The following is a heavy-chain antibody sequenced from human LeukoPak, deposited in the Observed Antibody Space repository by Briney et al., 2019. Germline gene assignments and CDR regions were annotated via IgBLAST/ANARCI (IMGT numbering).Heavy chain of an antibody. J-gene: IGHJ4*02. CDR1: GGSINTYY. CDR3: AQGRDSTLWFGEVFDY. D-gene: IGHD3-10*01. V-gene: IGHV4-59*01. CDR2: IYYSGST. Sequence: SETLSLTCTVSGGSINTYYWSWIRQPPGKGLEWIGYIYYSGSTNYNPSLKSRVTISVDTSKNQFSLKLSSVTAEDTAVYYCAQGRDSTLWFGEVFDYWGQGTLVTVSS.